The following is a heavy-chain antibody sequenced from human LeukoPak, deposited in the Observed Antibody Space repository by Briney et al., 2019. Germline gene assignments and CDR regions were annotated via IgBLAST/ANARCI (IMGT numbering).Heavy chain of an antibody. CDR1: GFTFSSYS. Sequence: PGGSLRLSCAASGFTFSSYSMNWVRQAPGKGLEWVSYISSSSSTIYYADSVKGRFTISRDNSKNTLYLQMNSLRAEDTAVYYCAKDSLRFLEWFARDAFDIWGQGTMVTVSS. CDR2: ISSSSSTI. D-gene: IGHD3-3*01. V-gene: IGHV3-48*01. CDR3: AKDSLRFLEWFARDAFDI. J-gene: IGHJ3*02.